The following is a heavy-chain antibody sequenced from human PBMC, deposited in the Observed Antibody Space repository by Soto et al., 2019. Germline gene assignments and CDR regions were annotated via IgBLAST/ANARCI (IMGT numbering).Heavy chain of an antibody. CDR1: GFSFSDFG. D-gene: IGHD2-21*02. Sequence: QVQLVESGGGVVQPGRSLRLXCAPSGFSFSDFGMHWXRQAPGKGLEWVXXXSHDGSNQYYGDSVKGRFSISRDHSNNRLYLQMNNLKVEDSAIYFCAKETRSRAVTATRVNGMDVWGQGTTVTVSS. V-gene: IGHV3-30*18. CDR3: AKETRSRAVTATRVNGMDV. J-gene: IGHJ6*02. CDR2: XSHDGSNQ.